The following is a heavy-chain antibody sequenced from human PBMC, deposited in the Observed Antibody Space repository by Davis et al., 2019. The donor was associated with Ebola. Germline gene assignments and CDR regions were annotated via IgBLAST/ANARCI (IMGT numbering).Heavy chain of an antibody. V-gene: IGHV6-1*01. Sequence: PSETLSLTCAISGDSVSGNNGAWNWIRQSPSRGLEWLGRTYYYRSKWYIDYAESVRGRIIINPDTSKNQLSLQVNSVTPEDTALYYCSRGWLRTGFDVWGEGTTITVSS. CDR3: SRGWLRTGFDV. D-gene: IGHD5-18*01. CDR2: TYYYRSKWYI. J-gene: IGHJ6*04. CDR1: GDSVSGNNGA.